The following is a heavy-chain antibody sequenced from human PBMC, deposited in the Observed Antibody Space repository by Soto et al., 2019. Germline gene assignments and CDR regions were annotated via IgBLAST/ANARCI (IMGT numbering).Heavy chain of an antibody. CDR2: IYYSGST. CDR3: ATKPLGGVGFDY. V-gene: IGHV4-59*08. J-gene: IGHJ4*02. Sequence: QVQLQESGPGLVKPSETLSLTCTVSGGSISSYYWSWIRQPPGKGLEWIGYIYYSGSTNYNPSLKNRVTISVDTSKNQFSLKLSSVTAADTAVYYCATKPLGGVGFDYWGQGTLVTVSS. CDR1: GGSISSYY. D-gene: IGHD3-16*01.